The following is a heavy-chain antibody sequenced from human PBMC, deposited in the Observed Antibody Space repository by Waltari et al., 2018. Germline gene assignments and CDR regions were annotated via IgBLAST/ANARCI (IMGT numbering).Heavy chain of an antibody. Sequence: EVELLESGGGLVQPGGTLRLSCAASGFTFNNFAMSWVRQAPGKGLVGVSAISGSGGTTYYADSVKGRFTISRDNSRNVLYLQMNTLSAEDTAVYYCAKDRCTDGQCYTYFDYWGQGALITVSS. CDR3: AKDRCTDGQCYTYFDY. D-gene: IGHD2-8*01. CDR2: ISGSGGTT. J-gene: IGHJ4*02. CDR1: GFTFNNFA. V-gene: IGHV3-23*01.